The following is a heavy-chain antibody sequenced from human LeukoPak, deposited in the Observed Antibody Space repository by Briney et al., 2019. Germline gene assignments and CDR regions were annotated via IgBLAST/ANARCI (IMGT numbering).Heavy chain of an antibody. J-gene: IGHJ6*02. V-gene: IGHV1-69*13. CDR3: ARESSPGLNYYYYYGMDV. CDR1: GGTFSSYA. CDR2: IIPIFGTA. D-gene: IGHD3-22*01. Sequence: SVKVSCKASGGTFSSYAISWVRQAPGQGLEWMGGIIPIFGTANYAQKFQGRVTIAADESTSTAYMELSSLRSEDTAVYYCARESSPGLNYYYYYGMDVWGQGTTVTVSS.